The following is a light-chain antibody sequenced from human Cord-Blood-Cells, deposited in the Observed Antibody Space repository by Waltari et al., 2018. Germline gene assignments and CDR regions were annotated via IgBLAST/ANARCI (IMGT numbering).Light chain of an antibody. V-gene: IGLV2-14*01. CDR3: SSYTSSSTVV. CDR1: SSAVGGYNY. CDR2: EVS. J-gene: IGLJ2*01. Sequence: QSALTQPASVSGSPGQSITISCPGTSSAVGGYNYVPWYQQHPGKAPKLTIYEVSNRPSGVSNRFSGSKSGNTASLTISGLQAEDEADYYCSSYTSSSTVVFGGGTKLTVL.